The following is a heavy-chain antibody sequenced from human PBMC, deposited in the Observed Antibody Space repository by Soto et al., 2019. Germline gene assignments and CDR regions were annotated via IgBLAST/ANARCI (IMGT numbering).Heavy chain of an antibody. J-gene: IGHJ6*02. V-gene: IGHV5-51*01. CDR2: IYPGDSDT. Sequence: GESLKISCNGSGYIFTSYWIGWVRQMPGKGLEWMGIIYPGDSDTRYSPSFQGQVTISADKSISTAYLQWSSLKASDTAMYYCARVKYYYDSSGTRGYYYYGMDVWGQGTTVTVSS. D-gene: IGHD3-22*01. CDR1: GYIFTSYW. CDR3: ARVKYYYDSSGTRGYYYYGMDV.